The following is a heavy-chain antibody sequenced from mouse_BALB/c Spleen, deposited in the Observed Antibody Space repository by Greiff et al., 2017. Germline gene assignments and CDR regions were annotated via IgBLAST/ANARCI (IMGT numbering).Heavy chain of an antibody. V-gene: IGHV1-4*02. CDR2: INPSSGYT. J-gene: IGHJ3*01. CDR1: GYTFTSYT. Sequence: VKLQESAAELARPGASVKMSCKASGYTFTSYTMHWVKQRPGQGLEWIGYINPSSGYTEYNQKFKDKTTLTADKSSSTAYMQLSSLTSEDSAVYYCARGATASPFAYWGQGTLVTVSA. D-gene: IGHD1-2*01. CDR3: ARGATASPFAY.